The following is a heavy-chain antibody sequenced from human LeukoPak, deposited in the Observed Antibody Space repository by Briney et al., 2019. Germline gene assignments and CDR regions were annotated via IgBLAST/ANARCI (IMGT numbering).Heavy chain of an antibody. CDR1: GYSFTSYW. CDR2: IYPGDSDT. Sequence: GESLKISCKGSGYSFTSYWIGWVRRMPGKGLEWMGIIYPGDSDTRYSPSFQGQVTISADKSISTAYLQWSSLKASDTAMYYCARVPNYYDSSGQWFDPWGQGTLVTVSS. D-gene: IGHD3-22*01. CDR3: ARVPNYYDSSGQWFDP. J-gene: IGHJ5*02. V-gene: IGHV5-51*01.